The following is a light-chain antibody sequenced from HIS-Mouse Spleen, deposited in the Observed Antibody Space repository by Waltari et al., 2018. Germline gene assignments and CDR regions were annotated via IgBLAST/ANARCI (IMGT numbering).Light chain of an antibody. J-gene: IGLJ2*01. CDR1: KLGDKY. CDR2: QDS. V-gene: IGLV3-1*01. CDR3: QAWDSSYSV. Sequence: SELTRPPSVTVSPAQTARHTRSGDKLGDKYACWYQQKPGQSPVLVIYQDSKRPSGIPERFSGSNSGNTATLTISGTQAMDEADYYCQAWDSSYSVFGGGTKLTVL.